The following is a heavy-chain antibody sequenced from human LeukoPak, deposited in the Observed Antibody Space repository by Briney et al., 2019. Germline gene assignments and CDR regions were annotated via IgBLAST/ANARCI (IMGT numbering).Heavy chain of an antibody. D-gene: IGHD5-18*01. CDR1: GFTFSSYG. CDR3: AKLYSYQKETLYYYYYMDV. Sequence: GGSLRLSCAASGFTFSSYGMHWVRQAPGKGLEWVAFIRYDGSNKYYADSVKGRFTISRDNSKNTLYLQMNSLRAEDTAVYYCAKLYSYQKETLYYYYYMDVWGKGTTVTISS. J-gene: IGHJ6*03. V-gene: IGHV3-30*02. CDR2: IRYDGSNK.